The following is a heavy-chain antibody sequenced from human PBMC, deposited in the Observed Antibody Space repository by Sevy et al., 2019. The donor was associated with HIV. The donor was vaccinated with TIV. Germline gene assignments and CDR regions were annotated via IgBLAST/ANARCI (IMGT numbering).Heavy chain of an antibody. Sequence: RGSLRLSCAASGFTFSSYGMSWVRQAPGKGLEWVSSISGGGTGTYYADSVKGRFTVSRDNSKNTLYLQMNSLRAEDTAVYYCAKDLHIVVVTAIPQNYWGQGTLVTVSS. D-gene: IGHD2-21*02. V-gene: IGHV3-23*01. CDR2: ISGGGTGT. J-gene: IGHJ4*02. CDR1: GFTFSSYG. CDR3: AKDLHIVVVTAIPQNY.